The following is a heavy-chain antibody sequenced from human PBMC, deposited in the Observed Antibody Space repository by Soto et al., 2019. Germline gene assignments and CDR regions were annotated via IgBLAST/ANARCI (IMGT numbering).Heavy chain of an antibody. Sequence: EVQLVESGGGLVKPGGSLRLSCAASGFTFSSYSMNWVRQAPGKGLEWVSSISSSSSYIYYADSVKGRFTISRDNAKNALYLQMNSLRAEDTAVYYCARESVAGPFDYWGQGTLVTVSS. CDR2: ISSSSSYI. CDR3: ARESVAGPFDY. J-gene: IGHJ4*02. V-gene: IGHV3-21*01. D-gene: IGHD6-19*01. CDR1: GFTFSSYS.